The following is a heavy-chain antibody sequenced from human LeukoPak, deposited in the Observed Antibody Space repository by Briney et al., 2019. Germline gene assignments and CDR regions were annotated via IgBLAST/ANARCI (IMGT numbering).Heavy chain of an antibody. CDR1: GYSISSGYY. V-gene: IGHV4-38-2*02. CDR3: ARDGGSAAAGELDY. Sequence: SETLSLTCTVSGYSISSGYYWGWIRQPPGKGLEWIGSIYHSGSTYYNPSLKRRVTISVDTSKNQSSLKVTSVTAADTAVYYCARDGGSAAAGELDYWGQGTLVTVSS. J-gene: IGHJ4*02. CDR2: IYHSGST. D-gene: IGHD6-13*01.